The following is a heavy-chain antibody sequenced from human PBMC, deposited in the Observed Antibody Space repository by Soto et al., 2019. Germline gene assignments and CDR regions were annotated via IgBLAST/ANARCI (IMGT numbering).Heavy chain of an antibody. Sequence: SVKVSCKASGGTFSSYAISWVRQAPGQGLEWMGGIIPIFGTANYAQKFQGRVTITADESTSTAYMELSSLRSEDTAVYYCARGPNYYGSKEVYYYYGMDVWGQGTTVTVSS. CDR2: IIPIFGTA. D-gene: IGHD3-10*01. J-gene: IGHJ6*02. V-gene: IGHV1-69*13. CDR1: GGTFSSYA. CDR3: ARGPNYYGSKEVYYYYGMDV.